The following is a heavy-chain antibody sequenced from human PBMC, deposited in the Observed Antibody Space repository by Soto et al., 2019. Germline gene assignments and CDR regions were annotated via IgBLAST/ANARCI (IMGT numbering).Heavy chain of an antibody. CDR3: ATSAMHSSGWNWFDP. D-gene: IGHD6-19*01. V-gene: IGHV1-18*01. J-gene: IGHJ5*02. CDR2: ISAYNGNT. CDR1: GYTFTSYG. Sequence: QVQLVQSGAEVKKPGASVKVSCKASGYTFTSYGISWVRQAPGQGLEWMGWISAYNGNTNYAQKRQGTVTMATDTATSTPYMELRSLRSDDTAVYYCATSAMHSSGWNWFDPWGQGTLVTVSS.